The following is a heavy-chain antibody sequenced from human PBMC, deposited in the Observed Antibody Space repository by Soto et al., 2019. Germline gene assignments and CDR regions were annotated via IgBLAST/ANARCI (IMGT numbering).Heavy chain of an antibody. CDR3: AKDKPRSGSSPFDY. J-gene: IGHJ4*02. Sequence: GGSLRLSCAASGFTFSSYAMSWVRQAPGKGLEWVSAISGSGGSTYYADSVKGRFTISRDNSKNTLYLQMNSLRAEDKALYYCAKDKPRSGSSPFDYWGQGTLVTVSS. CDR1: GFTFSSYA. CDR2: ISGSGGST. D-gene: IGHD3-10*01. V-gene: IGHV3-23*01.